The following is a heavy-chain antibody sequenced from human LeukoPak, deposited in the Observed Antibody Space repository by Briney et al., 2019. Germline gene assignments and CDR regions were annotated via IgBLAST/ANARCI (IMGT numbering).Heavy chain of an antibody. CDR1: GGSFSGYY. CDR2: INHSGST. V-gene: IGHV4-34*01. D-gene: IGHD3-10*01. CDR3: ARGYGSGSYYKRYFDY. Sequence: KTSETLSLTCAVYGGSFSGYYWSWIRQPPGKGLEWIGEINHSGSTNYNPSLKSRVTISVDTSKNQFSLKLSSVTAADTAAYYCARGYGSGSYYKRYFDYWGQGTLVTVSS. J-gene: IGHJ4*02.